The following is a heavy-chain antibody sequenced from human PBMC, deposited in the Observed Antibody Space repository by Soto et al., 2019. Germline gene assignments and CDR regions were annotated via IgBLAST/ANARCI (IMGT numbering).Heavy chain of an antibody. CDR1: GYTFTSYG. V-gene: IGHV1-18*01. CDR2: ISAYNGNT. D-gene: IGHD3-3*01. J-gene: IGHJ5*02. Sequence: ASVKVSCKXSGYTFTSYGISWVRQAPGQGLEWMGWISAYNGNTNYAQKLQGRVTMTTDTSTSTAYMELRSLRSDDTAVYYCAIFKYYDFRSGYPYWFDPWGQGTLVTVSS. CDR3: AIFKYYDFRSGYPYWFDP.